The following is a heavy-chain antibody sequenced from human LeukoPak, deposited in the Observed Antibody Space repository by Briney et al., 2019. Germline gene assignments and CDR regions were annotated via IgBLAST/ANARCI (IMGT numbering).Heavy chain of an antibody. D-gene: IGHD2-21*01. V-gene: IGHV3-7*01. J-gene: IGHJ6*02. CDR1: GFTFSSLW. CDR2: INQDGGTT. Sequence: GGSLRLSCAASGFTFSSLWMSWVRQAPGRGPEWVANINQDGGTTYYVASVKGRFTISRDNAKNSLSLQMSSLRAEDTAVYYCARETYYKMDVWGQGTTVTVSS. CDR3: ARETYYKMDV.